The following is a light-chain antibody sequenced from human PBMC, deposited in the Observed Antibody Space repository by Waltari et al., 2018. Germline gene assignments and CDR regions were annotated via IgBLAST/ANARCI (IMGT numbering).Light chain of an antibody. Sequence: DVVMTQSPDFLAVSLGERATIHCKSSQSLFYSSHHKNYFAWYQQKPGQPPKLLIYWASTRESGVPDRFSGSGSGTDFTLTISSLQAEDVAIYFCQQYYITPLSFGGGTRVEIK. CDR3: QQYYITPLS. V-gene: IGKV4-1*01. J-gene: IGKJ4*01. CDR1: QSLFYSSHHKNY. CDR2: WAS.